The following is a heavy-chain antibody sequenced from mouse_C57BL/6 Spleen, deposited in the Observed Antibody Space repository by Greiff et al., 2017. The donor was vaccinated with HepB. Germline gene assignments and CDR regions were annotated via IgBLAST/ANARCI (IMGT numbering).Heavy chain of an antibody. D-gene: IGHD1-1*01. CDR3: ARRRPFSTVVEGYAMDY. J-gene: IGHJ4*01. Sequence: VQLQQPGAELVMPGASVKLSCKASGYTFTSYWMHWAKQRPGQGLEWIGEIDPSDSYTNYNQKFKGKSTLTVDKSSSTAYMQLSSLTSEDSAVYYCARRRPFSTVVEGYAMDYWGQGTSVTVSS. V-gene: IGHV1-69*01. CDR2: IDPSDSYT. CDR1: GYTFTSYW.